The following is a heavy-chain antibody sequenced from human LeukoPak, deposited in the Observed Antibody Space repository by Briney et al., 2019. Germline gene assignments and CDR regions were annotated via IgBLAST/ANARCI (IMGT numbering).Heavy chain of an antibody. D-gene: IGHD5-18*01. J-gene: IGHJ4*02. Sequence: SETLSLTCTVSGGSISSSSYYWGWIRQPPGKGLEWIGSIYYSGSTYYNPSLKSRVTISVDTSKNQFSLKLSSVTAADTAVYYCAKIQLWLRTIDYWGQGTLVTVSS. CDR3: AKIQLWLRTIDY. V-gene: IGHV4-39*01. CDR1: GGSISSSSYY. CDR2: IYYSGST.